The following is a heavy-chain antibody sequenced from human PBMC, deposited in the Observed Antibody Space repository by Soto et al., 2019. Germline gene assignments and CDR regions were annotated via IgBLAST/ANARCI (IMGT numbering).Heavy chain of an antibody. CDR3: ARTAAAGKYYYGMDV. CDR1: GYSFTSYW. V-gene: IGHV5-51*01. CDR2: IYPGDSGT. J-gene: IGHJ6*02. D-gene: IGHD6-13*01. Sequence: PGESLKISCKGSGYSFTSYWIGWVRQMPGKGLELMGIIYPGDSGTRYSPSFRGQVTISADKSISTAYLQWSSLKASDTAMYYCARTAAAGKYYYGMDVWGQGTTVTVSS.